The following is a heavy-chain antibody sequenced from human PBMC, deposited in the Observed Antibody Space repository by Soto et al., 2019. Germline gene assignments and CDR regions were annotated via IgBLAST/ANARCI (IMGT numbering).Heavy chain of an antibody. Sequence: GGSLRLSCAASGFTFSSYWMIWVRQAPGKGLEWVANIKQDGSEKYYVGSVTGRFTISRDNAEKSLYLQMSSLRAEDTAVYYCARELGYCSGGSCYRGAFDIWGQGTMVTVSS. J-gene: IGHJ3*02. CDR2: IKQDGSEK. CDR1: GFTFSSYW. D-gene: IGHD2-15*01. CDR3: ARELGYCSGGSCYRGAFDI. V-gene: IGHV3-7*01.